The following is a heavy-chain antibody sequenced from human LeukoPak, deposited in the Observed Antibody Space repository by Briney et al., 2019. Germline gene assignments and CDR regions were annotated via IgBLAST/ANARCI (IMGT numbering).Heavy chain of an antibody. Sequence: ASVKVSCKASGYTFTGYYMHWVRQAPGQGLEWMGWIDPNSGGTNYAQKFQGRVTMTRDTSISTAYMELSRLRSDDTAVYYCATGWGGYSGYDYLGYWGQGTLVTVSS. CDR3: ATGWGGYSGYDYLGY. CDR1: GYTFTGYY. CDR2: IDPNSGGT. V-gene: IGHV1-2*02. D-gene: IGHD5-12*01. J-gene: IGHJ4*02.